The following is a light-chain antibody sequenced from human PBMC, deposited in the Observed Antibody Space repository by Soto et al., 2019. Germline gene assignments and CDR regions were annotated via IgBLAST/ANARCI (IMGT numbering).Light chain of an antibody. CDR3: QHCQPYGASPTLT. V-gene: IGKV3D-15*01. CDR2: SAS. CDR1: QSVSSN. J-gene: IGKJ4*01. Sequence: EIVSTQSPGTLSVSPGERDPLSCRASQSVSSNLAWYQQKPGQAPRLLIYSASTSATGIPARFSGTGSGPEFTLTISSLQSEDFAVFYCQHCQPYGASPTLTVGGGTKFDIK.